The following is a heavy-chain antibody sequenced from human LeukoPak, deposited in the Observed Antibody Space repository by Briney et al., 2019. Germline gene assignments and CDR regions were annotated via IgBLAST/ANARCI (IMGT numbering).Heavy chain of an antibody. V-gene: IGHV3-53*01. CDR1: GFTVNSHY. D-gene: IGHD1-26*01. Sequence: GGSLRLSCAASGFTVNSHYMSWVRQAPGKGLEWVSIIYDGGTTSYEDSVKGRFTISRDNSNNILYLQMSSLRAEDTAVYYCATVAGGTYHFDLWGQGALVTVSS. CDR3: ATVAGGTYHFDL. J-gene: IGHJ4*02. CDR2: IYDGGTT.